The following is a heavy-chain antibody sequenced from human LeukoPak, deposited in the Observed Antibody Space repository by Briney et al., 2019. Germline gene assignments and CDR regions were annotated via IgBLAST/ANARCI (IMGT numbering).Heavy chain of an antibody. J-gene: IGHJ4*02. D-gene: IGHD5-12*01. Sequence: ASVKGSCKASGYSFTNHDISWVRQATGQGLEWMGWMNPNSGNTGYAEKFQGRVTMTRDTSITTAYMELSSLRSEDTAVYYCARNSGLADCWGQGTLVTVSS. CDR2: MNPNSGNT. V-gene: IGHV1-8*01. CDR3: ARNSGLADC. CDR1: GYSFTNHD.